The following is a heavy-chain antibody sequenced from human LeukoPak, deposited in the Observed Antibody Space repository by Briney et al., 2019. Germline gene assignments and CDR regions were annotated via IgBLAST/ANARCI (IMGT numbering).Heavy chain of an antibody. D-gene: IGHD6-13*01. V-gene: IGHV3-23*01. CDR1: GGSISSSSYY. CDR2: ISGSGGST. Sequence: ETLSLTCTVSGGSISSSSYYWGWIRQPPGKGLEWVSAISGSGGSTYYADSVKGRFTISRDNSKNTLYLQMNSLRAEDTAVYYCAKGEQLVFLVDLWSLVYMDVWGKGTTVTVSS. CDR3: AKGEQLVFLVDLWSLVYMDV. J-gene: IGHJ6*03.